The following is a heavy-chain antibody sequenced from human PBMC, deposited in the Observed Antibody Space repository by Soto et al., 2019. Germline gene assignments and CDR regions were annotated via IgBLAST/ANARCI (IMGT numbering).Heavy chain of an antibody. D-gene: IGHD2-21*01. Sequence: QVQLVQSGAEVKKPGASVTVSCKASGYTSTSFPIHWVRQAPGQRLEWMGWINAGNGDTKYSQKFQDRVTVTRDTSASTAYMELISLRSEDTAVYYCTRAPRGENWGQGTLVTVSS. CDR1: GYTSTSFP. J-gene: IGHJ1*01. CDR2: INAGNGDT. V-gene: IGHV1-3*01. CDR3: TRAPRGEN.